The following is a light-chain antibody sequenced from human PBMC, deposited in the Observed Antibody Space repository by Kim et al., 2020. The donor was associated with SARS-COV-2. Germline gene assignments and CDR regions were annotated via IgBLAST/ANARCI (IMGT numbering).Light chain of an antibody. CDR1: QAINNH. CDR2: AAS. V-gene: IGKV1-9*01. CDR3: QQLNSYPIT. Sequence: IQLTQSPSSLSASVGDRVTITCRASQAINNHLAWYQQKPGKAPKVLIYAASTLHSGVPSKFSGSGSGTDFTLTISSLQPEDFATYSCQQLNSYPITFGQGTPLEIK. J-gene: IGKJ5*01.